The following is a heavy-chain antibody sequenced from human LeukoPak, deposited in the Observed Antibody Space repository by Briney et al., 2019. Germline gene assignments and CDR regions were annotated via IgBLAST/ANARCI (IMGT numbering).Heavy chain of an antibody. Sequence: GESLKISCKGSGNSFNNYWIGWVRQMPGKGLEWMGIIFPDDSDTKYSPPFQGQVTISADKSISTAYLQWSSLKASDTAMYYCARRNYASGTYHFDYWGQGTLVTVSS. CDR2: IFPDDSDT. J-gene: IGHJ4*02. D-gene: IGHD3-10*01. CDR1: GNSFNNYW. CDR3: ARRNYASGTYHFDY. V-gene: IGHV5-51*01.